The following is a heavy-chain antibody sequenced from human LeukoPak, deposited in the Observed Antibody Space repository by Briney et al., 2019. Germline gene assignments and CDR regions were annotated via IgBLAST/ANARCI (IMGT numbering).Heavy chain of an antibody. Sequence: SETLSLTCTVSGGSISSGGYYWSWIRQNPGKGLEWIGYIYYSGSTYYNPSLKSRVTISVDTSKNQFSLKLSSVTAADTAVYYCARGDFIMITFGGVIVDPPDIWGQGTMVTVSS. CDR1: GGSISSGGYY. V-gene: IGHV4-31*03. D-gene: IGHD3-16*02. CDR3: ARGDFIMITFGGVIVDPPDI. J-gene: IGHJ3*02. CDR2: IYYSGST.